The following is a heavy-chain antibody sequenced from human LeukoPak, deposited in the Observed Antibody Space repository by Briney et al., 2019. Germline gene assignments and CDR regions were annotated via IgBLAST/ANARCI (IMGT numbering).Heavy chain of an antibody. CDR1: GNTLRELP. CDR3: ATRGSDFWSGFDF. V-gene: IGHV1-24*01. CDR2: FDPENAEI. Sequence: GAPVKVSCKLSGNTLRELPIQWVRQAGGKGLEWMAGFDPENAEIVYAQKFQGRVTMTEDTSTNTAYMELTSLTSDDTALYYCATRGSDFWSGFDFWGQGTQVTVSS. J-gene: IGHJ4*02. D-gene: IGHD3-3*01.